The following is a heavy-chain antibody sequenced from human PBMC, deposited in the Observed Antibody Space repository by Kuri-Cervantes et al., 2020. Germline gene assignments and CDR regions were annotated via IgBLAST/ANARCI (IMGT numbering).Heavy chain of an antibody. J-gene: IGHJ4*02. Sequence: GSLRLSCAVYGGSFSGYYWTWIRQPPGKGLECIGEINHSGSTNYNPSLKSRVTISVDTSKNQFSLKLSSVTAADTAVYYCARRQASHITIFEVVIKTRYYFDYWGQGTLVTVSS. D-gene: IGHD3-3*01. CDR1: GGSFSGYY. V-gene: IGHV4-34*01. CDR3: ARRQASHITIFEVVIKTRYYFDY. CDR2: INHSGST.